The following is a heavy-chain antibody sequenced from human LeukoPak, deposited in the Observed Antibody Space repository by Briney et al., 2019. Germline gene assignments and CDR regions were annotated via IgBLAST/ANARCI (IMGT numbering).Heavy chain of an antibody. CDR3: ARGGPMGLF. D-gene: IGHD3-10*01. CDR2: INTKTGNP. J-gene: IGHJ4*02. CDR1: GYTFTTYD. Sequence: ASVKVSCKASGYTFTTYDITWVRQAPGQGLEWMGWINTKTGNPTYAQGFTGRLVFSLDTSVSTAFLQISNLKAEDTAVYYCARGGPMGLFWGQGTLVTVSS. V-gene: IGHV7-4-1*02.